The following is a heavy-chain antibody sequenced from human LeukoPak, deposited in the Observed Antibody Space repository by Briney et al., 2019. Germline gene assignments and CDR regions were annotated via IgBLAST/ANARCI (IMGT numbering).Heavy chain of an antibody. V-gene: IGHV4-38-2*01. D-gene: IGHD3-16*02. J-gene: IGHJ5*02. Sequence: SETLSLTCAVSGYSISSGYYWGWIRQPPGKGLEGIGRIYHSGSTYYNPSLKSRGTRSVDTSKTKLSLKPSSVTAADTAVYSCARLFVSSWFDPWGQGTLVTVSS. CDR2: IYHSGST. CDR3: ARLFVSSWFDP. CDR1: GYSISSGYY.